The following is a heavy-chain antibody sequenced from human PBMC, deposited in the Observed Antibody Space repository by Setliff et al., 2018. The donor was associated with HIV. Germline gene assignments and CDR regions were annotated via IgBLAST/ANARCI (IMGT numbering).Heavy chain of an antibody. D-gene: IGHD6-13*01. CDR3: ARHRYSSSINWFDP. J-gene: IGHJ5*02. Sequence: PSETPSLTCNVSGFSFRNSFYNWGWIRQPPGKGLEWIGTIYYSGTTYYNPSLKSRVTMSIDTSQNQFSLKLTSVTATDTAVYYCARHRYSSSINWFDPWGQGTLVTVSS. CDR2: IYYSGTT. V-gene: IGHV4-39*01. CDR1: GFSFRNSFYN.